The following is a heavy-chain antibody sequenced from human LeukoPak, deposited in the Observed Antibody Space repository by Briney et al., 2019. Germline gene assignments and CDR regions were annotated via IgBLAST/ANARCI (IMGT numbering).Heavy chain of an antibody. CDR2: IYHSGGT. D-gene: IGHD5-18*01. J-gene: IGHJ4*02. CDR1: GGSISSSSYY. V-gene: IGHV4-39*01. Sequence: PSETLSLTCTVSGGSISSSSYYWGWIRQPPGKGLEWIGSIYHSGGTYYNPSLKSRVTISVDTSKNQFSLKLSSVTAADTAVYYCGATRQLGDFDYWGQGTLVTVSS. CDR3: GATRQLGDFDY.